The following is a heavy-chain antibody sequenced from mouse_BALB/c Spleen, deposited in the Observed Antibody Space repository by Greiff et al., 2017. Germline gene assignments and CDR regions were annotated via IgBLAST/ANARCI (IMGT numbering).Heavy chain of an antibody. CDR3: ARHGGPLYAMDY. V-gene: IGHV2-6-2*01. J-gene: IGHJ4*01. D-gene: IGHD6-1*01. CDR2: IWSDGST. CDR1: GFSLTSYG. Sequence: VKVEESGPDLVAPSQSLSITCTVSGFSLTSYGVHWVRQPPGKGLEWLVVIWSDGSTTYNSALKSRLSISKDNSKSQVFLKMNSLQTDDTAMYYCARHGGPLYAMDYWGQGTSVTVSS.